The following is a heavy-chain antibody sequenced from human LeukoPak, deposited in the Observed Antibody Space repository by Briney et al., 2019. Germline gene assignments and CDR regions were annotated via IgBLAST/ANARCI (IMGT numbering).Heavy chain of an antibody. Sequence: GGSLRLSCAASGFTFSSYDMHWVRQATGKGLEWVSAIGTAGDTYYPGSVKGRFTISRENAKNSLYLQMNSLRAGDTAVYYCARWGCIAVASTSACAFDIWGQGTMVTVSS. CDR1: GFTFSSYD. J-gene: IGHJ3*02. CDR3: ARWGCIAVASTSACAFDI. CDR2: IGTAGDT. D-gene: IGHD6-19*01. V-gene: IGHV3-13*01.